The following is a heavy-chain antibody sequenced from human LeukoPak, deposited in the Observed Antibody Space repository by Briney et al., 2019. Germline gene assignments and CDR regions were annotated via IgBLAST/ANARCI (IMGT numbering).Heavy chain of an antibody. CDR2: ISGNNDNP. J-gene: IGHJ4*02. V-gene: IGHV1-18*01. CDR1: GYTFSNFG. Sequence: ASVKVSCRASGYTFSNFGINWVRQAPGQGLEWMGWISGNNDNPNYGQKFQGRFTVTTDSSTNTAYMELRNLRLDDTAVYYCARDGTSTDDYWGQGTLVTVSS. CDR3: ARDGTSTDDY. D-gene: IGHD2-2*01.